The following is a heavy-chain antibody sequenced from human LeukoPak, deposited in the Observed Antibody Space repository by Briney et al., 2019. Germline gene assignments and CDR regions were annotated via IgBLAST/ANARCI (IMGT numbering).Heavy chain of an antibody. D-gene: IGHD2-2*01. CDR1: GFTFSSYS. V-gene: IGHV3-48*02. CDR3: VRETDGTSLFDS. J-gene: IGHJ4*02. Sequence: GGSLRLSCAASGFTFSSYSLHWVRQAPGKGLEWVSFITSSSDLTQYVDSVKGRFTISRDNAKNSLYLQMSSLRDEDTAIYYCVRETDGTSLFDSWGQGSLVTVSS. CDR2: ITSSSDLT.